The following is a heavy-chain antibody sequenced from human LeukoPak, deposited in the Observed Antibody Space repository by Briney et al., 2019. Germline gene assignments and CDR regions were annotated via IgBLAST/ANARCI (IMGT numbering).Heavy chain of an antibody. D-gene: IGHD6-6*01. J-gene: IGHJ4*02. V-gene: IGHV3-7*01. CDR2: IKQDGSEK. CDR1: GFTFSSYW. Sequence: GGSLRLSCAASGFTFSSYWMSWVRQAPGKGLEWVANIKQDGSEKYYVDSVKGRFTISRDNAKNSLYLQMNSLRAEDTAVYYCARRSPYSSSRIPDYWGQGTLVTVSS. CDR3: ARRSPYSSSRIPDY.